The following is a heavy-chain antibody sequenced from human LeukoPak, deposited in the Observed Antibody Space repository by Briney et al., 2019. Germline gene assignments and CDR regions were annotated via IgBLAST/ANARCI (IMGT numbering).Heavy chain of an antibody. J-gene: IGHJ4*02. CDR1: GFIFSSYG. D-gene: IGHD6-19*01. V-gene: IGHV3-30*02. CDR3: AKSYTSGAWLWWD. CDR2: IRYDGSNK. Sequence: GGSLRLSCAASGFIFSSYGMHWVRQAPGKGLEWVAFIRYDGSNKYYADSVKSRFTISRDISKNTLYLQMNSLRTEDTAVYYCAKSYTSGAWLWWDWGQGTLVTVSS.